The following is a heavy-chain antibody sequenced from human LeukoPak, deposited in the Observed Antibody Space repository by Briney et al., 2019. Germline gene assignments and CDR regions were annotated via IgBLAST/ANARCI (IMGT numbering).Heavy chain of an antibody. D-gene: IGHD2-2*02. CDR3: ARDPAGIVVVPAAIGFDI. J-gene: IGHJ3*02. CDR2: ISSSSSYI. Sequence: GGSLRLSCAASGFTFSSYNMNWVRQAPGKGLEWVSSISSSSSYIYYADSVKGRFTISRDNAKNSLYLQMNSLRAEDTAVYYCARDPAGIVVVPAAIGFDIWGQGTMVTVSS. CDR1: GFTFSSYN. V-gene: IGHV3-21*01.